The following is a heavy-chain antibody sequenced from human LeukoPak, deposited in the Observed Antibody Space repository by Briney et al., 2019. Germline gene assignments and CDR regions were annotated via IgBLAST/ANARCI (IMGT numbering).Heavy chain of an antibody. Sequence: GGSLRLSCAASGFTFSSYGMHWVRQAPGKGLEWVAVIWYDGSNKYYADSVKGRFTISRDNSKNTLYLQMNSLRAEDTAVYYCARGLLWFGESRGIDYWGQGILVTVSS. J-gene: IGHJ4*02. V-gene: IGHV3-33*01. CDR1: GFTFSSYG. D-gene: IGHD3-10*01. CDR2: IWYDGSNK. CDR3: ARGLLWFGESRGIDY.